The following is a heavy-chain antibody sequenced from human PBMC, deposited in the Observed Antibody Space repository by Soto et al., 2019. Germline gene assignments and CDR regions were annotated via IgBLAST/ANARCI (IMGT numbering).Heavy chain of an antibody. CDR2: VSGSGGAA. J-gene: IGHJ4*02. CDR1: GFTFSNYA. V-gene: IGHV3-23*01. CDR3: AKGWSSSAWDSHYFDS. D-gene: IGHD3-3*01. Sequence: EVQLLESGGGLVQPGGSLRLSCAASGFTFSNYAMRWVRQAPGKGLEWVAAVSGSGGAAYYVDSVKGRFTISRDNAKNTMCLAMNSLRADDSAVYYCAKGWSSSAWDSHYFDSWGQGIRVTVSS.